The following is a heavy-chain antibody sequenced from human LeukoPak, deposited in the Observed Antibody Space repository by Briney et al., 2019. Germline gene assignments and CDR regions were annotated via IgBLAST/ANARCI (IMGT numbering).Heavy chain of an antibody. Sequence: ASVKVSCKASGYTFTSYYMHWVRQAPGQGLEWMGIINPSGGSTSYAQKFQGRVTMTRDTSTSTVYMELSSLRSEDTAVYYCARDRYYDFWSGQSSGMGVWGQGTTVTVSS. D-gene: IGHD3-3*01. V-gene: IGHV1-46*01. CDR3: ARDRYYDFWSGQSSGMGV. CDR1: GYTFTSYY. J-gene: IGHJ6*02. CDR2: INPSGGST.